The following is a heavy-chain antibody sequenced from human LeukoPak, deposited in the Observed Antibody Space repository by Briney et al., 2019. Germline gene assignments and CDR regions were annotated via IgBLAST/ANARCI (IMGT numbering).Heavy chain of an antibody. CDR1: GGSFSGYY. D-gene: IGHD3-10*01. CDR3: ARGLLSYYYGSGSYFPVYYFDY. Sequence: SETLSLTCAVYGGSFSGYYWSWIRQPPGKGLEWIGEINHSGSTNYNPSLKSQVTISVDTSKNQFSLKLSSVTAADTAVYYCARGLLSYYYGSGSYFPVYYFDYWGQGTLVTVSS. J-gene: IGHJ4*02. CDR2: INHSGST. V-gene: IGHV4-34*01.